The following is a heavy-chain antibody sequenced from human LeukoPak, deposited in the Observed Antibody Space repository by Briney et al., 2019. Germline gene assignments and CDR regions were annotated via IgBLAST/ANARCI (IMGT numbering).Heavy chain of an antibody. CDR1: GFTFSSYS. CDR3: ARGSGYDLDPIDY. V-gene: IGHV3-48*01. Sequence: GGSLRLSCAASGFTFSSYSMNWVRQAPGKGLEWVSYISSSSSTIYYADSVKGRFTISRDNAKNSLYLQMNSLRAEDTAVYYCARGSGYDLDPIDYWGQGTLVTVSS. CDR2: ISSSSSTI. J-gene: IGHJ4*02. D-gene: IGHD5-12*01.